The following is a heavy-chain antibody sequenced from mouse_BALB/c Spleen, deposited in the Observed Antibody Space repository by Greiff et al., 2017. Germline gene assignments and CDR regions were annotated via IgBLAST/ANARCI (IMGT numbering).Heavy chain of an antibody. D-gene: IGHD2-3*01. CDR3: TRDDGYFDY. CDR1: GFTFSSYT. Sequence: EVLLVESGGGLVKPGGSLKLSCAASGFTFSSYTMSWVRQTPEKRLEWVATISSGGSYTYYPDSVKGRFTISRDNAKNTLYLQMSSLKSEDTAMYYCTRDDGYFDYWGQGTTLTVSS. J-gene: IGHJ2*01. V-gene: IGHV5-6-4*01. CDR2: ISSGGSYT.